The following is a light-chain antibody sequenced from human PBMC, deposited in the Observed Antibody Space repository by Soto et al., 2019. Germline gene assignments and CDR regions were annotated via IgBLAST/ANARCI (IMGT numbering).Light chain of an antibody. Sequence: EIVLTQSPGTLSLSPGERATLPCRASQSVSSTYLAWYQQKPGQAPRLLIYGASSRATGIPDRFSGGGSGTDFSLTTSRLDPEDFAVYYCQQYSSSPITFGQGTRLEIK. J-gene: IGKJ5*01. V-gene: IGKV3-20*01. CDR2: GAS. CDR3: QQYSSSPIT. CDR1: QSVSSTY.